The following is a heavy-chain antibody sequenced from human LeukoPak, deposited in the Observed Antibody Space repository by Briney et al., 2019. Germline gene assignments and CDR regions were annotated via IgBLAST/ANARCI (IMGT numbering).Heavy chain of an antibody. Sequence: PGGSLRLSCAASGFTFSSYSMNWVRQAPGKGLGWVSSISSSSSYIYYADSVKGRFTISRDNAKNSLYLQMNSLRAEDTAVYYCARQTNAYSSSWYSYMDVWGKGTTVTISS. V-gene: IGHV3-21*01. CDR1: GFTFSSYS. CDR2: ISSSSSYI. D-gene: IGHD6-13*01. J-gene: IGHJ6*03. CDR3: ARQTNAYSSSWYSYMDV.